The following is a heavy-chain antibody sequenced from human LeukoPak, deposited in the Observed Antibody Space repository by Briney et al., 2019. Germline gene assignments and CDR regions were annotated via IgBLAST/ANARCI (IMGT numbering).Heavy chain of an antibody. J-gene: IGHJ4*02. V-gene: IGHV3-23*01. CDR3: TKAPIVSCSGAFCYPFDS. CDR1: GFYFANYA. D-gene: IGHD2-15*01. Sequence: GGSLRLSCAASGFYFANYAMSWVRQAPGRGLEWVSATVGGGSPNTYHADSVKGRFTISRDNSKNTLFLQMNSLRAEDTAIYYCTKAPIVSCSGAFCYPFDSWGQGTLVTVSS. CDR2: TVGGGSPNT.